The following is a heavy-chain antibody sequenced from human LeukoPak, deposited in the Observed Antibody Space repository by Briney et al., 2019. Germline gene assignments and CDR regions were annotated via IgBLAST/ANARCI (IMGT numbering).Heavy chain of an antibody. V-gene: IGHV3-74*01. Sequence: GGSLRLSCAASGFTISGYWMHWVRQAPGKGLVWVSRISGDGSITAYADSVKGRFTISRDNAKNTLYLQMNSLRAEDTAVYYCARGTTRVSPGYWGQGTLVTVSS. CDR2: ISGDGSIT. J-gene: IGHJ4*02. D-gene: IGHD4-11*01. CDR3: ARGTTRVSPGY. CDR1: GFTISGYW.